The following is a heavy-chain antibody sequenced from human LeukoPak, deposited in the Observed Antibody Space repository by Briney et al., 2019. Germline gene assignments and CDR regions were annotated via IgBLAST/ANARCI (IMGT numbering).Heavy chain of an antibody. J-gene: IGHJ4*02. CDR1: GGSISGFY. CDR3: ARQIAVAGKAGFGY. CDR2: IHYSGST. D-gene: IGHD6-19*01. V-gene: IGHV4-59*08. Sequence: PSETLSLTCTVSGGSISGFYWSWLRQPPGKGLEWIGYIHYSGSTNYNPSLKSRVTISVDTSKNQFSLKLNSVTAADTAVYYCARQIAVAGKAGFGYWGQGTLVTVSS.